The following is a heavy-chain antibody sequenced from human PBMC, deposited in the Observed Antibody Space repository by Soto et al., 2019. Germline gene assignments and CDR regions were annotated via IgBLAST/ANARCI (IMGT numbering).Heavy chain of an antibody. CDR3: ARSLRLTDAFDI. Sequence: GGSLRLSCAASGFTFSSYSMNWVRQAPGKGLEWVSSISSSSSYIYYADSVKGRFTISRDNAKNSLYLQMNSLRAEDTAVYYCARSLRLTDAFDIWGQGTMVTVS. CDR1: GFTFSSYS. J-gene: IGHJ3*02. D-gene: IGHD3-16*01. CDR2: ISSSSSYI. V-gene: IGHV3-21*01.